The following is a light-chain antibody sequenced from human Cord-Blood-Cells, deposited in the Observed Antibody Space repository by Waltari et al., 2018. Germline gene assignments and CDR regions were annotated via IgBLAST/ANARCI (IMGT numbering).Light chain of an antibody. CDR2: RNN. CDR3: AAWDDSLSGWV. V-gene: IGLV1-47*01. J-gene: IGLJ3*02. CDR1: SSNIGSNY. Sequence: QSVLTQPPSASGTPGQRVTISRSGSSSNIGSNYVYWYQQLPGTATKLLIYRNNQRPSGVPDRFSGSKSGTSASLAISGLRSEDEADYYCAAWDDSLSGWVFGGGTKLTVL.